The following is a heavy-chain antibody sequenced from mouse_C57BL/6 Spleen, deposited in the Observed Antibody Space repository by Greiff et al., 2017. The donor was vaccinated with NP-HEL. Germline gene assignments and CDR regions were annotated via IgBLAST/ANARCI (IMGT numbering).Heavy chain of an antibody. D-gene: IGHD2-3*01. CDR1: GYAFSSSW. Sequence: VMLVESGPELVKPGASVKISCKASGYAFSSSWMNWVKQRPGKGLEWIGRIYPGDGDTNYNGKFKGKATLTADKSSSTAYMQLSSLTSEDSAVYFCARSGDGYHSFDYWGQGTTLTVSS. J-gene: IGHJ2*01. V-gene: IGHV1-82*01. CDR3: ARSGDGYHSFDY. CDR2: IYPGDGDT.